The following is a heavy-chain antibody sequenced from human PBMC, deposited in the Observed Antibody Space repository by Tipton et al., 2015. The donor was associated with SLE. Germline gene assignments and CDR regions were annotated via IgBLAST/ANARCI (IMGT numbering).Heavy chain of an antibody. CDR3: ASAPTYSSSSGDY. J-gene: IGHJ4*02. Sequence: TLSLTCAVYGGSFSGYYWSWIRQHPGKELEWIGEINHSGSTNYNPSLKSQVTISVDTYKIQFSLKLSSVTAADTAVYYCASAPTYSSSSGDYWGQATLVTVSS. V-gene: IGHV4-34*01. D-gene: IGHD6-6*01. CDR1: GGSFSGYY. CDR2: INHSGST.